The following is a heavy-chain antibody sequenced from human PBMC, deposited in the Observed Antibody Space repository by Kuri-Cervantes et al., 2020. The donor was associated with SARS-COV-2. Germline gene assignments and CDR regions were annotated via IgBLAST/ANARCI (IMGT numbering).Heavy chain of an antibody. CDR3: ARDRMESLLWFGVVGAFDI. CDR1: GGSISSGDYY. D-gene: IGHD3-10*01. CDR2: IYYSGST. J-gene: IGHJ3*02. V-gene: IGHV4-30-4*01. Sequence: SETLSLTCTVSGGSISSGDYYWSWIRQPPGKGLEWIGYIYYSGSTYYNPSLKSRVTISVDTSKNQFSLKLSSVTAADTAVYYCARDRMESLLWFGVVGAFDIWGQGTMVTGSS.